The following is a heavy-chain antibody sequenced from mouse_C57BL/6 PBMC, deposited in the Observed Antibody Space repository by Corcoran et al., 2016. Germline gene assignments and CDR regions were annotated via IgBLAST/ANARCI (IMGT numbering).Heavy chain of an antibody. CDR3: ARGGIYYGFAY. Sequence: EVQLQQSGPELVKPGASVKIPCKASGYTFTDYNMDWVKQSHGKSLEWIGDINPNNGGTIYNQKFKGKATLTVDKSSSTAYMELRSLTSEDTAVYCCARGGIYYGFAYWGQGTLVTVST. J-gene: IGHJ3*01. V-gene: IGHV1-18*01. CDR1: GYTFTDYN. CDR2: INPNNGGT. D-gene: IGHD2-1*01.